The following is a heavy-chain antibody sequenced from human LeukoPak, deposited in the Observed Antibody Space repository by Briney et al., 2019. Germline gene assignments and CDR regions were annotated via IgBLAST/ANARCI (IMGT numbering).Heavy chain of an antibody. CDR1: GFTFSSNS. Sequence: GGTLRLSAAASGFTFSSNSMNWVRQAPGKGLEWFSSISSSSSYIDYADSVKGRFTISRANAKNSLYLQMHSRRTEYTDLYYCARDSFGYRGPFDPWGQGTLVTVSS. CDR2: ISSSSSYI. J-gene: IGHJ5*02. D-gene: IGHD5-24*01. CDR3: ARDSFGYRGPFDP. V-gene: IGHV3-21*01.